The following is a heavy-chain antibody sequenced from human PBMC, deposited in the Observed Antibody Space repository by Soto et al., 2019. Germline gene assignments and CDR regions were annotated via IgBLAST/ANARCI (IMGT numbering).Heavy chain of an antibody. Sequence: ASVKVSCKASGYTFTSYGISWVRQAPGQGLEWMGWISAYNGNTNYAQKLQGRVTMTTDTSTSTAYMELRSLRSDDTAVYYCARGDPNDRSGYYFDYWGQGTLVTVSS. J-gene: IGHJ4*02. D-gene: IGHD3-22*01. CDR2: ISAYNGNT. CDR3: ARGDPNDRSGYYFDY. V-gene: IGHV1-18*01. CDR1: GYTFTSYG.